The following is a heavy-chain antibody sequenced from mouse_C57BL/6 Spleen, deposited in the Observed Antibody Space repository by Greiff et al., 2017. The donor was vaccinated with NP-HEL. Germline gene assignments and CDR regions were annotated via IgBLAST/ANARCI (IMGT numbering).Heavy chain of an antibody. D-gene: IGHD3-3*01. CDR1: GFTFTDYY. CDR3: ARLDGTGFDY. V-gene: IGHV7-3*01. J-gene: IGHJ2*01. CDR2: IRNKANGYTT. Sequence: DVKLVESGGGLVQPGGSLSLSCAASGFTFTDYYMSWVRQPPGKALEWLGFIRNKANGYTTEYSASVKGRFTISRDNSQSILYLQMNALRAEDSATYYCARLDGTGFDYWGQGTTLTVSS.